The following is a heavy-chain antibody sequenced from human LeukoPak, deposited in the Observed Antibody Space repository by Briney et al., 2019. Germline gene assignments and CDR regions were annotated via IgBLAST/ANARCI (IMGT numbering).Heavy chain of an antibody. CDR2: ISSNSDNT. V-gene: IGHV1-18*01. CDR1: GYTFTSYG. Sequence: ASVKVPCKATGYTFTSYGISWVRQAPGQGLEWMGWISSNSDNTNYAQKLQGRVTMTTDTSTSTAYMELRSLRSDDTALYFCARDWGSIKVIADYWGQGTLVTVSS. J-gene: IGHJ4*02. D-gene: IGHD7-27*01. CDR3: ARDWGSIKVIADY.